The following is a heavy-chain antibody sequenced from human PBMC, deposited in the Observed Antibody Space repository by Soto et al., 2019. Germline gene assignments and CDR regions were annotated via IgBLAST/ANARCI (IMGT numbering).Heavy chain of an antibody. CDR2: ISGYNGNT. D-gene: IGHD3-22*01. Sequence: ASVKVSCKASGYTFRNYAISWVRQAPGQGLEWMGWISGYNGNTDYAQKFQDRIAMTTDIPTSTAYMELRSLRSDDTAVYYCARDPRTYYYDTTGSPIDFWGQGTLVTVSS. J-gene: IGHJ4*02. CDR3: ARDPRTYYYDTTGSPIDF. CDR1: GYTFRNYA. V-gene: IGHV1-18*01.